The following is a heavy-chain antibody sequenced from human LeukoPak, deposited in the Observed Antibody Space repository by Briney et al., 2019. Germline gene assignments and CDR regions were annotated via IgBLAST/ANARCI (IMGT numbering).Heavy chain of an antibody. CDR3: ARSDGSGTNNYYFYMDV. Sequence: GGSLRLSCAASGFTFNSHGMHWVRQAPGKGLEWVAFIRYDGSNEYYADSVKGRCTISRDNSKNTLYLQMRTLRPEDTAVYYCARSDGSGTNNYYFYMDVWGKGTTVTISS. V-gene: IGHV3-30*02. J-gene: IGHJ6*03. CDR2: IRYDGSNE. CDR1: GFTFNSHG. D-gene: IGHD3-10*01.